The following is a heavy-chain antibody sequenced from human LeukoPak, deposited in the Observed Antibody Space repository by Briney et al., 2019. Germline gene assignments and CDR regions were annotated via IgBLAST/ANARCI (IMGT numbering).Heavy chain of an antibody. Sequence: ASVKVSCKASGYTFTSYDISWVRQAPGQGLEWMGWISPYNGNTNYTQNLQGRVTMTTDISTNTAYMELRSLRSDDTAVYYCARGAGEWELAYWGQGTLVTVSS. V-gene: IGHV1-18*01. CDR3: ARGAGEWELAY. D-gene: IGHD1-26*01. CDR1: GYTFTSYD. J-gene: IGHJ4*02. CDR2: ISPYNGNT.